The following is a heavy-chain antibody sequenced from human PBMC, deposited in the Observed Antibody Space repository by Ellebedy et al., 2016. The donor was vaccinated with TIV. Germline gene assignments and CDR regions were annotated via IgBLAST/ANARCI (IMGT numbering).Heavy chain of an antibody. CDR3: AKDRAAASDPYYFDY. J-gene: IGHJ4*02. V-gene: IGHV3-30*02. D-gene: IGHD6-13*01. CDR1: GFSFSSYG. Sequence: GESLTISCAASGFSFSSYGMHWVRQAPGKGLEWVAFMQYDGSNNYYADSVKGRFTISRDNSKNTLNLQMNSLRAEDTAVYYCAKDRAAASDPYYFDYWGQGTLVTVSS. CDR2: MQYDGSNN.